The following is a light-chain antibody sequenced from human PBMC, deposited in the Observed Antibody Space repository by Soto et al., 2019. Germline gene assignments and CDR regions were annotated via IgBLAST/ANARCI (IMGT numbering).Light chain of an antibody. V-gene: IGKV3-20*01. CDR2: DAP. J-gene: IGKJ1*01. CDR3: QQYGGLPKT. CDR1: QSVSSNY. Sequence: EIVLTQSPGTLSLSPGERATLSCRASQSVSSNYLGWYQQRPGQAPRLLIYDAPSRATGIPDRFSGSGSGTDFTLTISRLEPEDFAVYYCQQYGGLPKTFGQGTKVDIK.